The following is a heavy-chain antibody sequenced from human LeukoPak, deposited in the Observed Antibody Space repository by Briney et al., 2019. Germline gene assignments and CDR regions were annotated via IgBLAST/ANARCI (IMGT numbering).Heavy chain of an antibody. CDR1: GDSISSYY. V-gene: IGHV4-59*01. J-gene: IGHJ4*02. D-gene: IGHD6-13*01. CDR2: IYHSGST. Sequence: SETLSLTCTVSGDSISSYYWSWIRQPPWKGLEWIGYIYHSGSTNYNPSLKSRVTISADTSKDQYSLKLASVTAADTAVYYCATGYSSTWYYFDYWGQGTLVTVSS. CDR3: ATGYSSTWYYFDY.